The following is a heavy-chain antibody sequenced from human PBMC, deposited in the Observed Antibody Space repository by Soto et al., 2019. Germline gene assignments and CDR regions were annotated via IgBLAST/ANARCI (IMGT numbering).Heavy chain of an antibody. J-gene: IGHJ4*02. CDR2: INPNSGGT. V-gene: IGHV1-2*04. CDR3: ASAHCGGDCYSGVDF. D-gene: IGHD2-21*02. CDR1: GYTFSGYF. Sequence: KASGYTFSGYFMRWRIQTTKQGLEWMGWINPNSGGTNYAQKFQGWVTMTRDTSISTAYVELSRLRSDDTAVYYCASAHCGGDCYSGVDFWGQGTLVTVSS.